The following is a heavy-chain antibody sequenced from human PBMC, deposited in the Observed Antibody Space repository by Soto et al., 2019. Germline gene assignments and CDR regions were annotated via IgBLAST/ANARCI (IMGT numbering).Heavy chain of an antibody. Sequence: EVQLVGSGEGLVQPGGSLRLSCAASGFTFRTWMHWVRQAPGKGLVWVSRINSDGSSITYADSVKGRFIISRDNAKNTLYLQMNSLTVEDTAVYYCTRGASGYGNFDYWGQGVLVTVSS. J-gene: IGHJ4*02. CDR3: TRGASGYGNFDY. CDR1: GFTFRTW. D-gene: IGHD5-12*01. V-gene: IGHV3-74*01. CDR2: INSDGSSI.